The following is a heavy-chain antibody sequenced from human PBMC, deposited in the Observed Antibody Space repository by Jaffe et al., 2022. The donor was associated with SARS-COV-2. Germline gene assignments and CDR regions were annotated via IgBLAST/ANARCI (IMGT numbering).Heavy chain of an antibody. CDR3: ASWAADYYGPQNWFDP. CDR1: GGSISSSSYY. D-gene: IGHD3-10*01. Sequence: QLQLQESGPGLVKPSETLSLTCTVSGGSISSSSYYWGWIRQPPGKGLEWIGSIYYSGSTYYNPSLKSRVTISVDTSKNQFSLKLSSVTAADTAVYYCASWAADYYGPQNWFDPWGQGTLVTVSS. J-gene: IGHJ5*02. CDR2: IYYSGST. V-gene: IGHV4-39*01.